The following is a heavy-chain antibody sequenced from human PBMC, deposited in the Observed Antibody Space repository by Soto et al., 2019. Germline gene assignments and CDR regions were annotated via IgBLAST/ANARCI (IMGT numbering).Heavy chain of an antibody. V-gene: IGHV3-73*02. D-gene: IGHD6-19*01. Sequence: QLVESGGALVQPGASLKLSCAASGFSFSGSAIQWVRQAPGKGLEWVGRIRTDANTYATAYAASVTGRFTISRDDSMNTSYLQMNSLKTEDTAVYFCTRRQFYYFGLDVWGQGTTVIVSS. J-gene: IGHJ6*02. CDR3: TRRQFYYFGLDV. CDR2: IRTDANTYAT. CDR1: GFSFSGSA.